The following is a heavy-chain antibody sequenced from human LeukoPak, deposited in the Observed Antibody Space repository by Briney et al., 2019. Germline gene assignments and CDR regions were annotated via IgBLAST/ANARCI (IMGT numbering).Heavy chain of an antibody. V-gene: IGHV4-59*01. CDR2: IYYKCST. CDR1: GVSISGYD. J-gene: IGHJ5*02. Sequence: SETLSLTCAVSGVSISGYDWSWVRQPPGNGLEWSGYIYYKCSTNYDPSLRSRVTISVDTAKSQFSLQLSSVTAAGAAVYYCARARLTVTTSGSGPDWFDPWGQGTLVNVSS. D-gene: IGHD4-11*01. CDR3: ARARLTVTTSGSGPDWFDP.